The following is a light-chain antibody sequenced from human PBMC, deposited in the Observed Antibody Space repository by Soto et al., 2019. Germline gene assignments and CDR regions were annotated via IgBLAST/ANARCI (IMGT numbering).Light chain of an antibody. J-gene: IGKJ5*01. CDR2: DAS. CDR3: QQRSNWPIT. Sequence: EIVLTQSPGTLALSPGERATLSCRASQSVSNNYLAWYQQKPGQAPRLLIYDASNRATGIPARFSGSGSGTDFTLTISSLEPEDFAVYYCQQRSNWPITFGQGTRLEL. V-gene: IGKV3-11*01. CDR1: QSVSNNY.